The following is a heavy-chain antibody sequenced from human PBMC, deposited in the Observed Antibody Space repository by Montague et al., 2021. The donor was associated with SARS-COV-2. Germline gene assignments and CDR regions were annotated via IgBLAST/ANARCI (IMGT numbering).Heavy chain of an antibody. CDR3: AKHTSERMTGVQAFDI. J-gene: IGHJ3*02. V-gene: IGHV4-59*08. D-gene: IGHD1-20*01. Sequence: SETLSLTCTVSGGSISSYYWSWIRQPPGKGLEWIGYIYYSGSTNYNPSLKSRVTISVDTSKNRFSLKLSSVTAADTAVYYCAKHTSERMTGVQAFDIWGQGTMVTVSS. CDR2: IYYSGST. CDR1: GGSISSYY.